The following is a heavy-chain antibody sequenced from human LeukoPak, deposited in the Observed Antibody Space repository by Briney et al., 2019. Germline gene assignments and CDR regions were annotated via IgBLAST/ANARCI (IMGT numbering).Heavy chain of an antibody. Sequence: PGGSLRLSCAASGFTFVNAWMSWVRQAPGKGLEWVGRIQSRSNGGTPDYATPVKGRFTISRDDSKNTLYLQMNSLKTDDTAVYYCTSGVGTLDFWGQEALVTVSS. CDR3: TSGVGTLDF. CDR2: IQSRSNGGTP. J-gene: IGHJ4*02. V-gene: IGHV3-15*01. D-gene: IGHD1-14*01. CDR1: GFTFVNAW.